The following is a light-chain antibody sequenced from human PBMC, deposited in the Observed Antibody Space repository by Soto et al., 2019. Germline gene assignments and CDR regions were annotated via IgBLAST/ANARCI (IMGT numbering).Light chain of an antibody. CDR2: DAS. Sequence: EIVLTQSPATLSLSPGERATLSCRASQSVSSYLAWYQRKPGQAPRLLINDASIRATGIPGRFSGSGSGTDFTLTISSLEPEDFAVYFCQHRGTFGPGTKVDI. J-gene: IGKJ3*01. CDR1: QSVSSY. V-gene: IGKV3-11*01. CDR3: QHRGT.